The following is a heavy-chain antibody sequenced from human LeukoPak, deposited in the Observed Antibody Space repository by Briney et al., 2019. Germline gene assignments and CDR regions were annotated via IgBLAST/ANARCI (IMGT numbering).Heavy chain of an antibody. J-gene: IGHJ3*02. V-gene: IGHV3-64*01. CDR2: ISSNGGST. Sequence: GGSLRLSCAASGFTFSSYAMHWVRQAPGKGLEYVSAISSNGGSTYYANSVKGRFTISRDNSKNTLYLQMGSLGAEDMAVYYCARDGALAAFDIWGQGTMVTVSS. D-gene: IGHD1-26*01. CDR1: GFTFSSYA. CDR3: ARDGALAAFDI.